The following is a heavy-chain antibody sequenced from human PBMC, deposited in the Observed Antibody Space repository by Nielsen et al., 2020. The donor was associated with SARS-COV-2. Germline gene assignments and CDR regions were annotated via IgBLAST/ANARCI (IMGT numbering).Heavy chain of an antibody. D-gene: IGHD3-3*01. CDR1: GFTFDDYG. Sequence: GSLRLSCAASGFTFDDYGMSWVRQAPGKGLEWVSGINWNGGSTGYADSVKGRFTISRDNAKNSLYLQMNSLRAEDTALYHCATGLGDFWSGYPIDYWGQGTLVTVSS. CDR2: INWNGGST. V-gene: IGHV3-20*01. CDR3: ATGLGDFWSGYPIDY. J-gene: IGHJ4*02.